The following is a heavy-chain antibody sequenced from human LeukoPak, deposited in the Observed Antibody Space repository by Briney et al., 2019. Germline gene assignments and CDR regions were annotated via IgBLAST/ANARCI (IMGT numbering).Heavy chain of an antibody. CDR2: IYHSGST. J-gene: IGHJ5*02. V-gene: IGHV4-38-2*02. CDR3: ARDPRRIAAAGTEGWFDP. Sequence: SETLSLTCTVSGYSISSGYYWGWIRQPPGKGLEWIGSIYHSGSTYYNPSLKSRVTISVDMSKNQFSLKLSSVTAADTAVYYCARDPRRIAAAGTEGWFDPWGQGTLVTVSS. D-gene: IGHD6-13*01. CDR1: GYSISSGYY.